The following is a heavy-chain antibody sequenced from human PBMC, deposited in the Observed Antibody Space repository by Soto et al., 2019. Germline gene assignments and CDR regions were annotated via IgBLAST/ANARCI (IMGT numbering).Heavy chain of an antibody. J-gene: IGHJ5*02. CDR3: AREGATVTHNWFDP. V-gene: IGHV3-11*01. D-gene: IGHD4-17*01. Sequence: VGSLRLSGAASGFTFSDYYMSWIRQAPGKGLEWVSYISSSGSTIYYADSVKGRFTISRDNAKNSLYLQMNSLRAEDTAVYYCAREGATVTHNWFDPWGQGTLVTVSS. CDR1: GFTFSDYY. CDR2: ISSSGSTI.